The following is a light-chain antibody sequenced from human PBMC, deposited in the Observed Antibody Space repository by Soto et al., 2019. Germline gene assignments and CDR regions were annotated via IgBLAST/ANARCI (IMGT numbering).Light chain of an antibody. CDR3: QQYYNYPWT. CDR2: DAS. V-gene: IGKV1-5*01. CDR1: QSISSW. J-gene: IGKJ1*01. Sequence: DLQMTQSPSTLSASVGDRVTITCRASQSISSWLAWYQQKPGKAPKLLIYDASSLESGVPSRFSGSGSGTEFTLTISSLQPDDFATYYCQQYYNYPWTFGQGTKVDI.